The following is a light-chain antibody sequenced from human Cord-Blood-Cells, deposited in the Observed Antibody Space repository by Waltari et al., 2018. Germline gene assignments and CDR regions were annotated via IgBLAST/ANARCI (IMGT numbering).Light chain of an antibody. CDR3: QQDYNLSWT. V-gene: IGKV3D-7*01. CDR1: QSVSSSY. Sequence: ELVMTQSPATLSLSPGERATLTCRASQSVSSSYLSWYQQKPGQAPRLLIYGASTRATGIPARFSGSGSGTDFTLTISSLQPEDFAVYYCQQDYNLSWTFGQGTKVEIK. CDR2: GAS. J-gene: IGKJ1*01.